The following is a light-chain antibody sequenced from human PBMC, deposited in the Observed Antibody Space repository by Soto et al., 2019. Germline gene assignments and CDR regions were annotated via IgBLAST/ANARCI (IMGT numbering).Light chain of an antibody. J-gene: IGKJ5*01. Sequence: DVQMTQSPSSLSASVGDRVTITCQASQDINKYLNWYQQKPGQAPKLLIYDASTLATGVPSRFRGSGSGTDFTFTISSLQPEDVAIYYCQQYDFLLTFGQGTRRE. V-gene: IGKV1-33*01. CDR3: QQYDFLLT. CDR1: QDINKY. CDR2: DAS.